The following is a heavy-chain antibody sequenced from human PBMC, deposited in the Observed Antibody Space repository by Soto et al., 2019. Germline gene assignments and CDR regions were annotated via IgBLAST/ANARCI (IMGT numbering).Heavy chain of an antibody. CDR2: INWNGGST. V-gene: IGHV3-20*01. D-gene: IGHD1-7*01. J-gene: IGHJ5*02. CDR1: GFTFDDYG. CDR3: AREALEHPGTIRGGFDP. Sequence: EVQLVESGGVVVRPGGSIRLSCAASGFTFDDYGMRWVRQAPGKGLEWVSGINWNGGSTVYADSVKGRFTISRDNAKNSLYLQMNSLRAEDTALYHCAREALEHPGTIRGGFDPWGQGTLVTVSS.